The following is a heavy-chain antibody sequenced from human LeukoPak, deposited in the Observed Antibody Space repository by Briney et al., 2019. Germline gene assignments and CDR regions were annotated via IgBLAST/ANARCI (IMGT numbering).Heavy chain of an antibody. J-gene: IGHJ4*02. D-gene: IGHD3-9*01. CDR1: GGTFSSYA. CDR2: MNPNSGNT. V-gene: IGHV1-8*02. Sequence: GASVKVSCKTSGGTFSSYAITWVRQTPGQGLEWMGWMNPNSGNTGYAQKFQGRVTMTRNTSISTAYMELSSLRSEDTAVYYCARAYDILTGSLSRYWGQGTLVTVSS. CDR3: ARAYDILTGSLSRY.